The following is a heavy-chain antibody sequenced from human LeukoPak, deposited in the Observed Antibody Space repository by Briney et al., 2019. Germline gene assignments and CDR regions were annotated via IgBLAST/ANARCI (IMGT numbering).Heavy chain of an antibody. J-gene: IGHJ4*02. D-gene: IGHD2-21*01. V-gene: IGHV3-11*04. Sequence: GGSLRLSCAASGFTFSDYYMNWIRQAPGKGLEWVSYISSRGRTIYYADSVRGRFTISRDNAKNSLYLQMNSLRAEDTAVYYCARDSEFGIRWGQGTLVTVSS. CDR3: ARDSEFGIR. CDR2: ISSRGRTI. CDR1: GFTFSDYY.